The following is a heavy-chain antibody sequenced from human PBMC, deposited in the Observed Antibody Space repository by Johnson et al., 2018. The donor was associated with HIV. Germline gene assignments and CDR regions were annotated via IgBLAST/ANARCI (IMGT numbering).Heavy chain of an antibody. J-gene: IGHJ3*02. CDR2: IRYDGSNK. CDR1: GFTVSSYG. Sequence: QVQLVESGGGFVHPGGSPRLSCAASGFTVSSYGMHWVRQAPGMGLEWVAFIRYDGSNKYYADSVKGRFTISRDNSKNTLYLQMNSLRAEDTAVYYCAKSTQATIVRGSGPYGAFDIWGQGTMVTVSS. V-gene: IGHV3-30*02. D-gene: IGHD1-14*01. CDR3: AKSTQATIVRGSGPYGAFDI.